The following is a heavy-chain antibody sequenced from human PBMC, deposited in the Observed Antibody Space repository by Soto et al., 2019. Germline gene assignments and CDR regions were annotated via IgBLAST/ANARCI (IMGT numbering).Heavy chain of an antibody. CDR2: IIPIFGTA. J-gene: IGHJ4*02. CDR1: GGTFSSYA. V-gene: IGHV1-69*01. CDR3: ARVKKRGWNSPFDY. D-gene: IGHD1-7*01. Sequence: QVQLVQSGAEVKKPGSSVKVSCKASGGTFSSYAISWVRQAPGQGLEWMGGIIPIFGTANYAQKFQGRVTITADESTSPAYMELSSLRSEDTAVYYCARVKKRGWNSPFDYWGQGTLVTVSS.